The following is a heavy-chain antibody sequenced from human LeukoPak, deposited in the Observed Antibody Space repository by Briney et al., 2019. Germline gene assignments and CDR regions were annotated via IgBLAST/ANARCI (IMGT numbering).Heavy chain of an antibody. D-gene: IGHD3-9*01. V-gene: IGHV3-15*01. J-gene: IGHJ4*02. CDR3: TTDYDVLPLQD. CDR2: IKSKTDGGTS. Sequence: PGGSLRLSCATSGFTFSSYDMSWVRQAPGKGLEWVGRIKSKTDGGTSDYAAPVKGRFTISRDDSKNTLYLQMNSLKTEDTAVYYCTTDYDVLPLQDWGQGTLVTVSS. CDR1: GFTFSSYD.